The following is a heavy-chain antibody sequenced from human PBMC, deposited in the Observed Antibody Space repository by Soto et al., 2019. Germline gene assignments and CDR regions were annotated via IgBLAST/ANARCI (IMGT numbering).Heavy chain of an antibody. V-gene: IGHV3-33*01. CDR3: ARLYCSSTSCYSVGAFDI. D-gene: IGHD2-2*01. CDR1: GFTFSSYG. CDR2: IWFDGSDK. Sequence: GGSLRLSCAASGFTFSSYGMHWVRQAPGKGLEWVALIWFDGSDKYYTDSVKGRFTISRDNSKSTLYLQMNSLRAEDTAVYYCARLYCSSTSCYSVGAFDIRSQGTMVTVSS. J-gene: IGHJ3*02.